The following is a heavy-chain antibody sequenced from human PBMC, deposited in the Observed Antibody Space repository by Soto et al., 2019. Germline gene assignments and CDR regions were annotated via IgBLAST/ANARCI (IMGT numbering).Heavy chain of an antibody. CDR2: ISAYNGNT. CDR1: GYTFTSYG. Sequence: GASVKVSCKASGYTFTSYGISWVRQAPGQGLEWMGWISAYNGNTNYAQKLQGRVTMTTDTSTSTAYMELRSLRSDDTAVYYCVRGPPYCSGGSCYSPAFDNWFDPWGQGTLVTVSS. V-gene: IGHV1-18*01. CDR3: VRGPPYCSGGSCYSPAFDNWFDP. J-gene: IGHJ5*02. D-gene: IGHD2-15*01.